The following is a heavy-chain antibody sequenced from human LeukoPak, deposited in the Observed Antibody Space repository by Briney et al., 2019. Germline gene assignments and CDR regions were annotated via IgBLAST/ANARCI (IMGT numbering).Heavy chain of an antibody. D-gene: IGHD1-26*01. Sequence: GGSLRLSCAASGYTFDDYAMHWVRQAPGKGLEWVSLISWDGGSTYYADSVKGRFTISRDNSKNSLYLQMNSLRAEDTALYYCAKDAVGATAYYYYYYMDVWGKGTTVTVSS. CDR3: AKDAVGATAYYYYYYMDV. CDR1: GYTFDDYA. CDR2: ISWDGGST. J-gene: IGHJ6*03. V-gene: IGHV3-43D*03.